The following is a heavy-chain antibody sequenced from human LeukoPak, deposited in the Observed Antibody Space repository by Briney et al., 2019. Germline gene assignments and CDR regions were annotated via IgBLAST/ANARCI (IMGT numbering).Heavy chain of an antibody. J-gene: IGHJ4*01. CDR3: ASRKLGNDY. V-gene: IGHV4-59*02. CDR2: IYYTGSS. Sequence: SETLSLTCTVSGGSVCDYYWSWIRQSPGKGLEWIGYIYYTGSSSYNPSLRSRVTISADTSKNQFSLKLSSVTAADTAVYYCASRKLGNDYWGQGTLVTVSS. D-gene: IGHD7-27*01. CDR1: GGSVCDYY.